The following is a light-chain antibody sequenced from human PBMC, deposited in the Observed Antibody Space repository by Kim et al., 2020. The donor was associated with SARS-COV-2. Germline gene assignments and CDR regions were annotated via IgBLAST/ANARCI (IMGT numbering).Light chain of an antibody. J-gene: IGKJ2*03. CDR3: QQYGSSPYS. V-gene: IGKV3-20*01. Sequence: PGARATPPCRASQSVSSSYLAWYQQKPGQAPRLLIYGASSRATGIPDRFSGSGSGTDFTLTISRLEPEDFAVYYCQQYGSSPYSFGQGTKVDIK. CDR2: GAS. CDR1: QSVSSSY.